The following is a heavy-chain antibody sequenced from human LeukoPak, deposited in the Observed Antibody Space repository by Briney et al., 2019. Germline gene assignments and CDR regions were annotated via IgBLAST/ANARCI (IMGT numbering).Heavy chain of an antibody. CDR2: IYYSGST. CDR1: GGSISSYY. J-gene: IGHJ3*02. Sequence: SETLSLTCTVSGGSISSYYWSWIRQPPGKGLEWIGSIYYSGSTYYNPSLKSRVTISVDTSKNQFSLKLSSVTAADTAVYYCAMQQQLVQDAFDIWGQGTMVTVSS. D-gene: IGHD6-13*01. CDR3: AMQQQLVQDAFDI. V-gene: IGHV4-59*05.